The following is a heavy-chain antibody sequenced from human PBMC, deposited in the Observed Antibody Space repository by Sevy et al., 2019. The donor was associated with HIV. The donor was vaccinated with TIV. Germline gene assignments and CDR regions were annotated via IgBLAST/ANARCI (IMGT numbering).Heavy chain of an antibody. J-gene: IGHJ4*02. V-gene: IGHV4-4*08. CDR1: GDSINTYY. CDR3: ARLRWDLVVVPGATPGCYFDQ. CDR2: VSTSGST. Sequence: SETLSLTCTVSGDSINTYYWSWIRQPPGKGLEWIGYVSTSGSTNYNPSLNSRGTISLDTSRNQVSLKVTSVTAADAAVYYCARLRWDLVVVPGATPGCYFDQWGQGTLVTVSS. D-gene: IGHD2-2*01.